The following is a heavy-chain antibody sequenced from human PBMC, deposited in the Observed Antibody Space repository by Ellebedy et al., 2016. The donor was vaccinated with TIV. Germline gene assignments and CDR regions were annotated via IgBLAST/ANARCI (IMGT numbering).Heavy chain of an antibody. Sequence: GESLKISCAASQFSFMRYSMHWVRQAPGKGLEWLAGISYDGNKKDSADSVKGRFFISRDNSKNTLFLQMNSLGVEDTAVYYCARGGWEVQLWYSDYWGQGTLVSVSS. CDR3: ARGGWEVQLWYSDY. D-gene: IGHD5-18*01. CDR1: QFSFMRYS. V-gene: IGHV3-30*01. CDR2: ISYDGNKK. J-gene: IGHJ4*02.